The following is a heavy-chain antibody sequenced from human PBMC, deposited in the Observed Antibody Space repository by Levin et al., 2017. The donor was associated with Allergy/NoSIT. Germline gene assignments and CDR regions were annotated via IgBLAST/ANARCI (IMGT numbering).Heavy chain of an antibody. Sequence: LGESLKISCKGSGYSFTSYWIGWVRQMPGKGLEWMGIIYPGDSDTRYSPSFQGQVTISADKSISTAYLQWSSLKASDTAMYYCARAKGGDIVVVPAANSYYYGMDVWGQGTTVTVSS. CDR1: GYSFTSYW. CDR3: ARAKGGDIVVVPAANSYYYGMDV. V-gene: IGHV5-51*01. CDR2: IYPGDSDT. D-gene: IGHD2-2*01. J-gene: IGHJ6*02.